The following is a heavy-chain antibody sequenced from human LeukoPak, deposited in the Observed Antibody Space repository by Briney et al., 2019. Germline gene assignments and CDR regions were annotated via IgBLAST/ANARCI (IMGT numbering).Heavy chain of an antibody. CDR1: GYTFTGYY. Sequence: GASVKVSCKASGYTFTGYYMHWVRQAPGQGLEWMGWINPNSGGTNYAQKFQGRVTMTTDTSTNTAYMDLRNLRSDDTAVYYCASLTNARYGSVNWGQGTLVTVSS. CDR3: ASLTNARYGSVN. J-gene: IGHJ4*02. V-gene: IGHV1-2*02. D-gene: IGHD3-10*01. CDR2: INPNSGGT.